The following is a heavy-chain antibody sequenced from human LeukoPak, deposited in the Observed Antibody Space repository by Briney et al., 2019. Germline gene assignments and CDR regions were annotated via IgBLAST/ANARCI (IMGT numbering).Heavy chain of an antibody. J-gene: IGHJ1*01. CDR1: GFTFSSFG. D-gene: IGHD3-22*01. V-gene: IGHV3-23*01. CDR2: ISGSGGST. Sequence: PGGSLRLSCAASGFTFSSFGMSWVRQAPGKGLEWVSAISGSGGSTYYADSVKGRFTISRDNSKNTLYLQMNSLRAEDTAVYYCAKEDLDYYDSSGSPRAVYFQHWGQGTLVTVSS. CDR3: AKEDLDYYDSSGSPRAVYFQH.